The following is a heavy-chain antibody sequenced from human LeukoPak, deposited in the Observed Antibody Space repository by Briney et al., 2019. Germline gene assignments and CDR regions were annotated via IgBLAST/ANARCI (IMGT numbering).Heavy chain of an antibody. Sequence: PGGSLRLSCAAPGFTFSSYSMNWVRQAPGKGLEWVAFIRYDGSNKYYADSVKGRFTISRDNSKNTLYLQTNSLRAEDTAVYYCAKDIYSSSWYYFDYWGQGTLVTVSS. J-gene: IGHJ4*02. CDR1: GFTFSSYS. V-gene: IGHV3-30*02. CDR3: AKDIYSSSWYYFDY. D-gene: IGHD6-13*01. CDR2: IRYDGSNK.